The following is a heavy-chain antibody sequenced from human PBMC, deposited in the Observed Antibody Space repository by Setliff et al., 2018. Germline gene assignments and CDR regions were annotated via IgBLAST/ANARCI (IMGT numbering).Heavy chain of an antibody. CDR2: IGGHNGDT. CDR1: GYG. CDR3: VRGPGPSVVVAMPFDR. J-gene: IGHJ4*02. V-gene: IGHV1-18*01. Sequence: ASVKVSCKASGYGISWLRQTPGQGLEWMGWIGGHNGDTLFAQKFQGRVILTTDTSTTTAYMELKSLRSDDTAVYYCVRGPGPSVVVAMPFDRWGQGTLVTVSS. D-gene: IGHD5-12*01.